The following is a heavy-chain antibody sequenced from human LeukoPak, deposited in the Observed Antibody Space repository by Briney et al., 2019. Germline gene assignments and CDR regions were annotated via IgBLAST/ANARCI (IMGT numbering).Heavy chain of an antibody. V-gene: IGHV3-7*01. CDR2: IKPDGSDK. CDR1: GFTFRNYW. Sequence: GGSLRLSCAASGFTFRNYWMTWVRQSPGKGLEWVAIIKPDGSDKYHVDSVKGRFTISRDNAKNSLYLQMSSLRAEDTAVYYCARGGHRQKEFWGQGTLVTVPS. CDR3: ARGGHRQKEF. D-gene: IGHD3-10*01. J-gene: IGHJ4*02.